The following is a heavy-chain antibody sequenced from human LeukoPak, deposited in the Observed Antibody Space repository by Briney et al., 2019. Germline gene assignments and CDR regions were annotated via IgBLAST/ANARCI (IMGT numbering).Heavy chain of an antibody. J-gene: IGHJ4*02. D-gene: IGHD1-26*01. Sequence: SETLSLTCSVSGASISGGTYYWGGLRQPPGKGLEWIGSIYYTGSTYDNPSLKSRVTISVDTSKNQFSLRLSSVTAADTAVYYCARRGGSGRAFDYWGQGTLVTVSS. CDR2: IYYTGST. CDR1: GASISGGTYY. CDR3: ARRGGSGRAFDY. V-gene: IGHV4-39*01.